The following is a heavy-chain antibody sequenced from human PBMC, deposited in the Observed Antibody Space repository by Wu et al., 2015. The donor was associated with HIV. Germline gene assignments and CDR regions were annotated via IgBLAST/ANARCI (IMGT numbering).Heavy chain of an antibody. CDR1: GGTFSSYA. D-gene: IGHD3-22*01. Sequence: QVQLVQSGAEVKKPGSSVKVSCKASGGTFSSYAISWVRQAPGQGLEWMGRIIPIFGTANYAQKFQGRVTITADESTSTAYMELSSLRSEDTAVYYCARKGGRYYDSSGQGAFDIWGQGDNGHRL. J-gene: IGHJ3*02. CDR3: ARKGGRYYDSSGQGAFDI. V-gene: IGHV1-69*13. CDR2: IIPIFGTA.